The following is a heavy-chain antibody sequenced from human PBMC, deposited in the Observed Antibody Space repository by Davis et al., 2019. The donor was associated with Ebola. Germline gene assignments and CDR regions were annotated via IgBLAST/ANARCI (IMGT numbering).Heavy chain of an antibody. Sequence: SVKVSCKASGDTVSSFGISWVRQAPGQGLEWMGGIIPMFGTANYAQKFQGRVTITADKSTSTAYMELSSLRSEDTAAYYCARDVSQQLVPTGWFDPWGQGTLVTVSS. J-gene: IGHJ5*02. V-gene: IGHV1-69*06. CDR3: ARDVSQQLVPTGWFDP. CDR2: IIPMFGTA. D-gene: IGHD6-13*01. CDR1: GDTVSSFG.